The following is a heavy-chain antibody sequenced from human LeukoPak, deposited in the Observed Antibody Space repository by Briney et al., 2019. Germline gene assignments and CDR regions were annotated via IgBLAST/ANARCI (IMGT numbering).Heavy chain of an antibody. Sequence: GGSLRLSCAASGFTFSSAWMTWVRQAPGKGLEWVGRVRSKADGGTTDYAAPAKGRFTISRDDSKNTVLLHMNSLKTEDTAVYYCTTVRPGTSGYSYWGQGTLVTVSS. D-gene: IGHD3-22*01. J-gene: IGHJ4*02. CDR3: TTVRPGTSGYSY. V-gene: IGHV3-15*01. CDR2: VRSKADGGTT. CDR1: GFTFSSAW.